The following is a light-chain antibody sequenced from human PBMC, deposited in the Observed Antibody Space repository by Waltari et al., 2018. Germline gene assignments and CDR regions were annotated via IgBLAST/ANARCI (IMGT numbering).Light chain of an antibody. CDR2: SHD. J-gene: IGLJ1*01. V-gene: IGLV1-44*01. CDR3: GAWDDRLNVYV. CDR1: SSNIGSNA. Sequence: QSVLTQPPSASGPPGQRVTISCSGSSSNIGSNALNWYQHLPGTAPTLLIYSHDQRPSGVPDRFSGSKSGTSASLAISGLQSEDEADYYCGAWDDRLNVYVFGTGTRVTVL.